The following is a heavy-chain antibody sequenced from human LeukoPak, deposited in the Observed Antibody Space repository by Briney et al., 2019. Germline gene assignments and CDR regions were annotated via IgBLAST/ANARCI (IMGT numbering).Heavy chain of an antibody. CDR2: IYHSGST. J-gene: IGHJ4*02. CDR1: GYSISSGYY. V-gene: IGHV4-38-2*02. D-gene: IGHD1-26*01. Sequence: SETLSLTRTVSGYSISSGYYWGWIRQPPGKGLEWIGSIYHSGSTYYNPSLKSRVTISVDTSKNQFSLKLSSVTAADTAVYYCARGIVGATRGDLDYWGQGTLVTVSS. CDR3: ARGIVGATRGDLDY.